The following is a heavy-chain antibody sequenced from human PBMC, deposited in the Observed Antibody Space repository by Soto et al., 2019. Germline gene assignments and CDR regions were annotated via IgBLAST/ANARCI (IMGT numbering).Heavy chain of an antibody. V-gene: IGHV3-30*18. CDR3: AKDWDRGLSSSKVYMDV. CDR2: ISYDGSNK. CDR1: GFTFSSYG. Sequence: GGSLRLSCAASGFTFSSYGMHWVRQAPGKGLEWVAVISYDGSNKYYADSVKGRFTISRDNSKNTLYLQMNSLRAEDMAVYYCAKDWDRGLSSSKVYMDVWGKGTTVTVSS. J-gene: IGHJ6*03. D-gene: IGHD6-6*01.